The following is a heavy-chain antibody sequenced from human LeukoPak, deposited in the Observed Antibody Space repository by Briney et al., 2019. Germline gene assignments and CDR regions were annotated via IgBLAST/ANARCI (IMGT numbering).Heavy chain of an antibody. CDR3: AKHTLVDY. J-gene: IGHJ4*02. CDR1: GFTFSSYA. V-gene: IGHV3-30-3*02. CDR2: ISYDGSNK. Sequence: GGSLRLSCAASGFTFSSYAMHWVRQAPGKGLEWVAVISYDGSNKYYADSVKGRFTISRDNSKNTLYLQMNSLRAEDTAVYYCAKHTLVDYWGQGTLVTVSS.